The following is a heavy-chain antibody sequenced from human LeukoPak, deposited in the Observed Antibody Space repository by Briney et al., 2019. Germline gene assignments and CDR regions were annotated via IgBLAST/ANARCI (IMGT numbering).Heavy chain of an antibody. J-gene: IGHJ1*01. CDR3: VKEKLAYCGGDCFGEYFQD. CDR1: GITFDSYA. Sequence: GGSLRLSCAAGGITFDSYAMSWVRRAPGKGLEWISVISGSGGRTSYADSVKGRFIISRNNSKNTLHLQMHSLRAEDTAVYYCVKEKLAYCGGDCFGEYFQDWGQGTLVTVSS. V-gene: IGHV3-23*01. CDR2: ISGSGGRT. D-gene: IGHD2-21*02.